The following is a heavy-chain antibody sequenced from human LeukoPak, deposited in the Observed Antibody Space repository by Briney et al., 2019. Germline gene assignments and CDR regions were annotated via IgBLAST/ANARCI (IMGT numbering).Heavy chain of an antibody. V-gene: IGHV3-23*01. CDR2: ISGSGGST. J-gene: IGHJ4*02. CDR3: ANLGESSGWLQMGYYFDY. Sequence: GGSLRLSCAASGFTFSSYAMSWVRQAPGKGLEWVSAISGSGGSTYYADSVEGRFTISRDNSKNTLYLQMNSLRAEDTAVYYCANLGESSGWLQMGYYFDYWGQGTLVTVSS. D-gene: IGHD6-19*01. CDR1: GFTFSSYA.